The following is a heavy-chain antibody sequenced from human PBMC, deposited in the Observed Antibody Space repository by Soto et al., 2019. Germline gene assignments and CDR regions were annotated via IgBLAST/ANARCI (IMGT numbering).Heavy chain of an antibody. V-gene: IGHV5-10-1*01. CDR2: IDPSDSYT. D-gene: IGHD5-12*01. CDR3: ATTRWLQPYFDY. CDR1: GYSFTSYW. Sequence: PGESLKISCKGSGYSFTSYWISWVRQMPGKGLEWMGRIDPSDSYTNYSPSFQGHVTISVDKSISTAYLQWSSLKASDTAMYYCATTRWLQPYFDYWAQGTLVTVSS. J-gene: IGHJ4*02.